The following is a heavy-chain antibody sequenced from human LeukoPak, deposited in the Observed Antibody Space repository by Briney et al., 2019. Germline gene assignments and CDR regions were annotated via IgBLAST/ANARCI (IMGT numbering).Heavy chain of an antibody. CDR3: ARRPGDYYDSSGYYGGAFDI. CDR1: GGSISSGGYF. CDR2: IYHSGST. D-gene: IGHD3-22*01. V-gene: IGHV4-30-2*01. J-gene: IGHJ3*02. Sequence: SETLSLTCAVSGGSISSGGYFWSWIRQPPGKGLEWIGYIYHSGSTYYNPSLKSRVTISVDRSKNQFSLKLSSVTAADTAVYYCARRPGDYYDSSGYYGGAFDIWGQGTMVTVSS.